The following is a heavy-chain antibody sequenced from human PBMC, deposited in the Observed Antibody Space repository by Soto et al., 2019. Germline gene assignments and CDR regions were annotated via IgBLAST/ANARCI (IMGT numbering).Heavy chain of an antibody. V-gene: IGHV4-59*01. CDR2: IYYSGST. J-gene: IGHJ1*01. Sequence: SETLSLTCTVSGGSISSYYWSWIRQPPGKGLEWIGYIYYSGSTNYNPSLKSRVTISVDTSKNQFSLKLSSVTAADTAVYYCARGPLWGFWSDGAEYFQHWGQGTLVTVSS. CDR3: ARGPLWGFWSDGAEYFQH. CDR1: GGSISSYY. D-gene: IGHD3-3*01.